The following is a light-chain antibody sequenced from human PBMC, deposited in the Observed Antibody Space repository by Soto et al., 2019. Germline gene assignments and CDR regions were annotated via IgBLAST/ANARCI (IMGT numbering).Light chain of an antibody. Sequence: AIQMTQSPSSLSGSVGDRVTITCRASQGIRNDLGWYQQKPGKAPKLLIYAASSLQSGVPSRFSGSGSGTDFTLTISSLQPEDFAVYYCQQRNNWPLTFGGGTKVEIK. V-gene: IGKV1-6*01. CDR3: QQRNNWPLT. CDR1: QGIRND. CDR2: AAS. J-gene: IGKJ4*02.